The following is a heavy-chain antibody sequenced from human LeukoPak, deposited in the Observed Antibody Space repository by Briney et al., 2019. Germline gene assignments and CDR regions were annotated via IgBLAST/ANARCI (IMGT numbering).Heavy chain of an antibody. Sequence: PSETLSLTCTVSGGSISSSSYYWGWIRQPPGKGLEWIGSIYYSGSTYYNPSLKSRVTISVDTSKNQFSLKLSSVTAADTAVYYCASDFWSGLPNYFDYWGQGTLVTVSS. CDR2: IYYSGST. V-gene: IGHV4-39*07. D-gene: IGHD3-3*01. CDR3: ASDFWSGLPNYFDY. CDR1: GGSISSSSYY. J-gene: IGHJ4*02.